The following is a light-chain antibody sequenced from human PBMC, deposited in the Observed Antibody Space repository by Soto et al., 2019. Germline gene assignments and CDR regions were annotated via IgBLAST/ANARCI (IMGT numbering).Light chain of an antibody. CDR3: GAVDDSLSDRYV. V-gene: IGLV1-47*02. CDR2: NND. CDR1: SSNIGSNF. J-gene: IGLJ1*01. Sequence: QSVLTQPPSASGTPGQRVTISCSGSSSNIGSNFVYWYQQRPGTAPRLLIYNNDQRPSGVPDRVSGSKYGTSASLAISGLRAEDDADYYCGAVDDSLSDRYVFGTGTKLTVL.